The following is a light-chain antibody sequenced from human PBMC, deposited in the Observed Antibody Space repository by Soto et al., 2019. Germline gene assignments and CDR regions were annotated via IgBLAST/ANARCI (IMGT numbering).Light chain of an antibody. CDR3: QQYDTYSGT. V-gene: IGKV1-5*03. Sequence: DIQMTQSPSTLSASVGDRVTITFRASQTINTWLAWYQQKPGKAPKLLIYRASNLVSGVPSRFSGSGSGTEITLTISSLQPDDFSIYYCQQYDTYSGTFGPGTKVDI. CDR2: RAS. J-gene: IGKJ3*01. CDR1: QTINTW.